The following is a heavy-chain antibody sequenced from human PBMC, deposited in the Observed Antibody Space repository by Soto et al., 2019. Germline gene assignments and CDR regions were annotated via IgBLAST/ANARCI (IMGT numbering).Heavy chain of an antibody. Sequence: SETLSLTCAVYGGSFSGYYWSWIRQPPGKGLEWIGEINHSGSTNYNPSLKSRVTISVDTSKNQFSLKLSSVTAADTAVYYCARDVPFDYWGQGTLVTVSS. D-gene: IGHD2-2*01. V-gene: IGHV4-34*01. CDR2: INHSGST. CDR3: ARDVPFDY. J-gene: IGHJ4*02. CDR1: GGSFSGYY.